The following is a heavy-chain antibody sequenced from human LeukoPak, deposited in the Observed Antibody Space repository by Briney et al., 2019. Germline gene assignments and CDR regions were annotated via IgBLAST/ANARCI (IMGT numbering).Heavy chain of an antibody. CDR1: GFTFSNYN. D-gene: IGHD1-26*01. Sequence: GGSLRLSCADSGFTFSNYNMNWVRQAPGKAMEWVSSITSSGTYTFYADSVKGRFTISRDNAKNSLYLQMDSLGPEDTAVYYCAREPYSGNYGTYYYYYMDVWGKGTTVTISS. V-gene: IGHV3-21*01. J-gene: IGHJ6*03. CDR2: ITSSGTYT. CDR3: AREPYSGNYGTYYYYYMDV.